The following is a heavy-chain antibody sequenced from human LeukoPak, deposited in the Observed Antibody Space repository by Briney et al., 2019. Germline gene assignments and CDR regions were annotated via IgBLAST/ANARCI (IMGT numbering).Heavy chain of an antibody. CDR2: ISWNSGSI. CDR1: GFTFSSYA. D-gene: IGHD4-23*01. V-gene: IGHV3-9*01. J-gene: IGHJ3*02. CDR3: AKARRTVVTGDAFDI. Sequence: GGSLRLSCAASGFTFSSYAMHWVRQAPGKGLEWVSGISWNSGSIGYAGSVKGRFTISRDNAKNSLYLQMNSLRAEDTALYYCAKARRTVVTGDAFDIWGQGTMVTVSS.